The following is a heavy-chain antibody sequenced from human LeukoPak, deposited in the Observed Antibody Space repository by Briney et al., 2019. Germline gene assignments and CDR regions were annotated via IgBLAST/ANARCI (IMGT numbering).Heavy chain of an antibody. CDR1: GFTFSNYW. Sequence: GGSLRLSCAASGFTFSNYWMNWFRQAPGKGLEWVANIDQHGTEENYVDSVEGRFTISRDNADNSLYLHMNSLRAEDTAVYYCAKGMSIAARPEYFDYWGQGTLVTVSS. CDR3: AKGMSIAARPEYFDY. V-gene: IGHV3-7*03. CDR2: IDQHGTEE. D-gene: IGHD6-6*01. J-gene: IGHJ4*02.